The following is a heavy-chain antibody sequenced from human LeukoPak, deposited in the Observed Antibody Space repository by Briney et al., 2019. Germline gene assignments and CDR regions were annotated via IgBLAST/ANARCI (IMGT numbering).Heavy chain of an antibody. CDR2: IYTSGST. CDR1: GGSINSSSYY. CDR3: ARAGYDSSGYYNDY. V-gene: IGHV4-61*02. J-gene: IGHJ4*02. D-gene: IGHD3-22*01. Sequence: SETLSLTCTVSGGSINSSSYYWSWIRQPAGKGLEWIGRIYTSGSTNYNPSLKSRVTISVDTSKNQFSLKLSSVTAADTAVYYCARAGYDSSGYYNDYWGQGTLVTVSS.